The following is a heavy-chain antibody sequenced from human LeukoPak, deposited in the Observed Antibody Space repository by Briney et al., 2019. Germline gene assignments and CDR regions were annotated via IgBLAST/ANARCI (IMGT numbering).Heavy chain of an antibody. D-gene: IGHD1-26*01. CDR2: IYSGGST. V-gene: IGHV3-53*01. CDR1: GFTVSSNY. Sequence: GGSLRLSCAASGFTVSSNYMSWVRQAPGKGLEWVSVIYSGGSTYYADSVKGRFTISRDNSKNTLYLQMNSLRAEDTAAYYCARDIVGATTDYWGQGTLVTVSS. J-gene: IGHJ4*02. CDR3: ARDIVGATTDY.